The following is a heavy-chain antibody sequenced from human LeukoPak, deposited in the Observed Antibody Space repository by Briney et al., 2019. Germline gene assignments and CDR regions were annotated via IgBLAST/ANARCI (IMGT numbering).Heavy chain of an antibody. CDR3: AKDLYYDAPERDAFDI. V-gene: IGHV3-23*01. CDR1: GFTFSSYA. D-gene: IGHD3-22*01. Sequence: GGSLRLSCAASGFTFSSYAMSWVRQAPGKGLEWVSAISGSGGSTYYADSVKGRFTISRDNSKNTLYLQMNSLRAEDTAVYYCAKDLYYDAPERDAFDIWGQGTMVTVSS. J-gene: IGHJ3*02. CDR2: ISGSGGST.